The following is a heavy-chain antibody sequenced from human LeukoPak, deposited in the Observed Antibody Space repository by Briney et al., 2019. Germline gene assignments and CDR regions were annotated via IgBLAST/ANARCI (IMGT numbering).Heavy chain of an antibody. D-gene: IGHD3-10*02. Sequence: GGSLRLSCAASGFTFSSYAMSWVRQAPGKGLEWVSAISGSGGSTYYADSVKGRFTISRDNSKNTLYLQMNSLRAEDTAVYYCAKEPSYYYVTFLYFDCWGQGTLVTVSS. J-gene: IGHJ4*02. CDR1: GFTFSSYA. CDR3: AKEPSYYYVTFLYFDC. V-gene: IGHV3-23*01. CDR2: ISGSGGST.